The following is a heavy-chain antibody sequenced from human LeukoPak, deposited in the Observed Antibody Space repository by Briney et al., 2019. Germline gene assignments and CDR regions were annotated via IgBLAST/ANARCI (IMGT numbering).Heavy chain of an antibody. CDR1: GFNVTTNN. V-gene: IGHV3-66*04. D-gene: IGHD2-21*01. J-gene: IGHJ4*02. CDR2: CLAGGLQ. CDR3: GRRFCNSCPLDF. Sequence: GGSLRLSCVGSGFNVTTNNMYWVRQAPGKGLECVSTCLAGGLQHYADSVRDRFIISRDTSKNTLYLQMNSLTAEDTAVYYCGRRFCNSCPLDFWGQGTLVTVSS.